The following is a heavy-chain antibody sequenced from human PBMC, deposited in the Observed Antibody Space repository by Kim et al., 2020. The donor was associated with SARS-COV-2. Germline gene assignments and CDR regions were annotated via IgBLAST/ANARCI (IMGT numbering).Heavy chain of an antibody. CDR2: VIPAFGLP. CDR3: ARETRTGRSRRDWFLYRSRPQTYSYYYDLDV. Sequence: SVKVSCQASRDTFRDYAFSWVRQAPGQGLEWMGGVIPAFGLPIYTQKFQGRLSITAAESTSTVFMELRSLGSEDTAIYFCARETRTGRSRRDWFLYRSRPQTYSYYYDLDVWGQGTTVTVSS. J-gene: IGHJ6*02. V-gene: IGHV1-69*13. D-gene: IGHD3-9*01. CDR1: RDTFRDYA.